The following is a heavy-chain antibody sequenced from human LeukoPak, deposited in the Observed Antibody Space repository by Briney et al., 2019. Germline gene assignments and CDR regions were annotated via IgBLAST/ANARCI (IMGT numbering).Heavy chain of an antibody. CDR2: IIPIFGTA. J-gene: IGHJ3*02. Sequence: SVKVSCKASGGTFSSYAISWVRQAPGQGLEWMGGIIPIFGTANYAQKFQGRVTITADKSTSTASMELSSLRSEDTAVYYCAIEFATVVVPAAISAFDIWGQGTMVTVSS. V-gene: IGHV1-69*06. CDR3: AIEFATVVVPAAISAFDI. CDR1: GGTFSSYA. D-gene: IGHD2-2*02.